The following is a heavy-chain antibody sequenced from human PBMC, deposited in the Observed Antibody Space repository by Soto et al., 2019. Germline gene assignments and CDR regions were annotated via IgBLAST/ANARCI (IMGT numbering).Heavy chain of an antibody. CDR1: GGSMSSYY. CDR2: IYYTGTT. D-gene: IGHD2-21*02. Sequence: SETLSLTCIVSGGSMSSYYWGWFRQPPGKGLEWIGYIYYTGTTTYHPSLKSRVTISIDASRNQFSLKLNSVTAADTAVYYCARLGGYYQAFDQWGQGSLVTVSS. CDR3: ARLGGYYQAFDQ. J-gene: IGHJ4*02. V-gene: IGHV4-59*08.